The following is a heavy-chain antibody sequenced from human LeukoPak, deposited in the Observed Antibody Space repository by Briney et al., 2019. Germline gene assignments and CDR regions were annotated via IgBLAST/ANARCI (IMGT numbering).Heavy chain of an antibody. CDR2: INPDGSTT. J-gene: IGHJ4*02. CDR1: GFTFSSYW. Sequence: GGSLRLSCAASGFTFSSYWMHWVRQAPGKGLVWVSRINPDGSTTTYADSVKGRFTISRDNAKNTLYLQMNSLRAEDTAVYYCARVPTVSYHFEYWGQGNLVTVSS. CDR3: ARVPTVSYHFEY. V-gene: IGHV3-74*01. D-gene: IGHD1-26*01.